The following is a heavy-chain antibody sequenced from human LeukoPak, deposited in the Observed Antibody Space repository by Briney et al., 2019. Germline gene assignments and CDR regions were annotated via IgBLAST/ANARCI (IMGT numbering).Heavy chain of an antibody. Sequence: GGSLRLSCAASGFTFSSYGMHWVSQAPGKGLEWVAVISYDGSNKYYADSVKGRFTISRDNSKNTLHLQMNSLRAEDTAVYYCAKDLDGYNEQGIDYWGQGTLVTVSS. D-gene: IGHD5-24*01. CDR1: GFTFSSYG. CDR2: ISYDGSNK. V-gene: IGHV3-30*18. CDR3: AKDLDGYNEQGIDY. J-gene: IGHJ4*02.